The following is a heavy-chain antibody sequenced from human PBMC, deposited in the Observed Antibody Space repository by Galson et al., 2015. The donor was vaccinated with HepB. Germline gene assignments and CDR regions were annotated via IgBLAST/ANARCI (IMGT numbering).Heavy chain of an antibody. CDR3: ARRQQWPDLNWFDP. CDR1: GGTFSSYA. J-gene: IGHJ5*02. V-gene: IGHV1-69*06. D-gene: IGHD6-19*01. Sequence: SVKVSCKASGGTFSSYAISWVRQAPGQGLEWMGGIIPIFGTANYAQKFQGRVTITADKSTSTAYMELSSLRSEDTAVYYCARRQQWPDLNWFDPWGQGTLVTVSS. CDR2: IIPIFGTA.